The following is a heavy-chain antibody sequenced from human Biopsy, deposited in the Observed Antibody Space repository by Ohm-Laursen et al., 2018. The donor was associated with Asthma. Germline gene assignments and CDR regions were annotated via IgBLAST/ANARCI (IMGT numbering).Heavy chain of an antibody. CDR2: INSEFGTT. V-gene: IGHV1-69*01. Sequence: SSVKVSCKTLGGTLNTYVIGWVRQAPGQGLEWMGGINSEFGTTNYPQKFQDRVTINADDSTSTVYMKLSSLRSEDTAVYYCARKSGSCISRTCYSLDFWGQGTLVTVSS. D-gene: IGHD2-2*01. CDR3: ARKSGSCISRTCYSLDF. J-gene: IGHJ4*02. CDR1: GGTLNTYV.